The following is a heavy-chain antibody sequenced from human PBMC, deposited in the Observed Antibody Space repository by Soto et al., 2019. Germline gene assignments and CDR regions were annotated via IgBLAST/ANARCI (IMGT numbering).Heavy chain of an antibody. CDR1: GFTFSSYS. CDR3: ARYIPGVRYYGMDV. J-gene: IGHJ6*02. D-gene: IGHD2-2*01. CDR2: IGESGTPT. Sequence: GGALRLSCAASGFTFSSYSQKLVRPAPGKGLEWVSLIGESGTPTYYADSVKGRFTISRDNSGNTLFLEMYSLRAEDTAVYYCARYIPGVRYYGMDVWGQGTTVTVSS. V-gene: IGHV3-23*01.